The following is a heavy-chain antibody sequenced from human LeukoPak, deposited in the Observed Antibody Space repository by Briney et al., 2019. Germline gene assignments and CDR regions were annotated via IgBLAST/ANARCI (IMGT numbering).Heavy chain of an antibody. Sequence: GGSLRLSCAASGFTFSNYAMNWVRQAPGKGLEWVSALSGSGVSTYYADSVKGRFTISRDNPKNTLYLQMNSLRAEDTAVYYCAKDHYYYGSGSYYTYYFDYWGQGTLVTVSS. CDR3: AKDHYYYGSGSYYTYYFDY. CDR2: LSGSGVST. J-gene: IGHJ4*02. CDR1: GFTFSNYA. D-gene: IGHD3-10*01. V-gene: IGHV3-23*01.